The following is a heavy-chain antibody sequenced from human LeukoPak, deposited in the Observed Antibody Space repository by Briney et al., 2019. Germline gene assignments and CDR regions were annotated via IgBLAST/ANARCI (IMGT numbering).Heavy chain of an antibody. CDR3: TTGVPYSSSWYYYYYGMDV. CDR1: GYTFTSYG. Sequence: GASVKVSCKASGYTFTSYGISWVRQAPGQGLEWMGWISAYNGNTNYAQKLQGRVTMTTDTSTSTAYMELRSLRSDDTAVYYCTTGVPYSSSWYYYYYGMDVWGQGTTVTVSS. D-gene: IGHD6-13*01. CDR2: ISAYNGNT. V-gene: IGHV1-18*01. J-gene: IGHJ6*02.